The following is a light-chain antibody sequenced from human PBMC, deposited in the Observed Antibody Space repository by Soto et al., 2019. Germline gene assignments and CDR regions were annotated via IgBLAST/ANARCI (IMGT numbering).Light chain of an antibody. CDR1: QRISSY. CDR3: QHGYSAPRT. J-gene: IGKJ1*01. Sequence: DIQMTQSPSSLSASVGDRVTITCRASQRISSYLNWYQQKPGKAPKILIYAVSNLQSGVPSRFSGSGSGTDFTLTISSLQPEYFATYYCQHGYSAPRTFGQGTKVEIK. CDR2: AVS. V-gene: IGKV1-39*01.